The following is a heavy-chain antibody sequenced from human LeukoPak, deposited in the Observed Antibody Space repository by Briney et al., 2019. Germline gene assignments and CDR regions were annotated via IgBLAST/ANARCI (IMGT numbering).Heavy chain of an antibody. V-gene: IGHV3-15*01. D-gene: IGHD2/OR15-2a*01. CDR2: IKSKTDGATT. CDR1: GFTFSSYG. CDR3: SVVPLPYYNSRHLNSGDAFDL. Sequence: PGGSLRLSCAASGFTFSSYGMHWVRQAPGKGLEWVARIKSKTDGATTDYAAPVTGRFTISRDDSQNTLYLQMNSLRTEDTAVYFCSVVPLPYYNSRHLNSGDAFDLWGQGTAVTVSS. J-gene: IGHJ3*01.